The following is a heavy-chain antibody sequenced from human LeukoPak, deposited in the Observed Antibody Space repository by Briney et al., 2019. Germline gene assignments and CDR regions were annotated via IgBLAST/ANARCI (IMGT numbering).Heavy chain of an antibody. CDR2: IYTSGST. Sequence: PSETLSLTCTVSGGSISSGSYYWSWIRQPARKGLEWIGRIYTSGSTNYNPSLKSRVTISVDTSKNQFSLKLSSVTAADTAVYYCARMVRFSYYFDYWGQGTLVTVSS. J-gene: IGHJ4*02. D-gene: IGHD3-3*01. CDR1: GGSISSGSYY. V-gene: IGHV4-61*02. CDR3: ARMVRFSYYFDY.